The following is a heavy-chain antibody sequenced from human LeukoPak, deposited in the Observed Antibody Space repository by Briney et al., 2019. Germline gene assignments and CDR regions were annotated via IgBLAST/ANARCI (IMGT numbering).Heavy chain of an antibody. Sequence: SGGSLRLSCAASGFTFSSYAMSWVRQAPGKGLEGVSAISGSGGSTYYADSVKGRFTISRDNSKNTLYLQMNSLRAEDTAVYYCAKDSRGAYNWFDPWGQGTLVTVSP. V-gene: IGHV3-23*01. D-gene: IGHD6-19*01. J-gene: IGHJ5*02. CDR1: GFTFSSYA. CDR2: ISGSGGST. CDR3: AKDSRGAYNWFDP.